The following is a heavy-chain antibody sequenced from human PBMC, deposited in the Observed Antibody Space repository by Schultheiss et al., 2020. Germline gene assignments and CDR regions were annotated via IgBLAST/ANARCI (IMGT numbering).Heavy chain of an antibody. CDR3: AKGPVGWGLYFDY. CDR1: GFTFITYW. D-gene: IGHD6-19*01. V-gene: IGHV3-7*01. CDR2: INQDGSET. J-gene: IGHJ4*02. Sequence: GGSLRLSCAASGFTFITYWMRWVRQAPGKGLERVASINQDGSETNYVDSVKGRFTISRDNAKNALYLQMNGLRAEDTAVYYCAKGPVGWGLYFDYWGQGTLVTVSS.